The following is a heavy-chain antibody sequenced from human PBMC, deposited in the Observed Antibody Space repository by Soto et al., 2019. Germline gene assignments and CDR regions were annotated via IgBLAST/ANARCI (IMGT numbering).Heavy chain of an antibody. V-gene: IGHV3-23*01. Sequence: EVQVLESGGGLVQPGGSLRLSCAASGFTFSSHAMNWVRQGPGKGLEWVSGISGNGDNTYYEDSEKGRFTISRDNSRNTLYLQMHSLRAEDTATYYCARDGYYDSSGHFSYWYFDLWGRGTLVTVSS. D-gene: IGHD3-22*01. J-gene: IGHJ2*01. CDR2: ISGNGDNT. CDR1: GFTFSSHA. CDR3: ARDGYYDSSGHFSYWYFDL.